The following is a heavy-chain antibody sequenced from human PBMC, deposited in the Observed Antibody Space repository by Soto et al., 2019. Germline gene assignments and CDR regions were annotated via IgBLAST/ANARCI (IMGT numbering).Heavy chain of an antibody. J-gene: IGHJ5*02. Sequence: EVQLVESGGGLVQPGGSLRLSCAASGFRFISYWMHWVRQPPGQGLVWVSRINSDGSTTNYAASVKGRFTISRDNVRNTVSLEMNSLRIEDTAVYYCVAFYFDSGTLASWGQGTLVTVSS. CDR3: VAFYFDSGTLAS. CDR2: INSDGSTT. V-gene: IGHV3-74*01. D-gene: IGHD3-10*01. CDR1: GFRFISYW.